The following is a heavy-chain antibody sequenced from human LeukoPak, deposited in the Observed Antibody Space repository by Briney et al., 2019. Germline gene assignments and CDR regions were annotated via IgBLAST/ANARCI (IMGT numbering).Heavy chain of an antibody. CDR1: GFTFTSYS. CDR2: IGTSSITI. CDR3: ARNRAFAFDI. V-gene: IGHV3-48*02. J-gene: IGHJ3*02. D-gene: IGHD1-14*01. Sequence: PGGSLRLSCAASGFTFTSYSMNWVRQAPGKGLEWVSYIGTSSITIYYADSVRGRFAISRDNAKNSLSLQMNSLRDEDTAVYYCARNRAFAFDIWGQGTMVTVSS.